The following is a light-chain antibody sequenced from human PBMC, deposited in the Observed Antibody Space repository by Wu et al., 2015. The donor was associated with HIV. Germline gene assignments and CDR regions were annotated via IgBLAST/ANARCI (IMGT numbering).Light chain of an antibody. V-gene: IGKV3D-20*02. CDR3: QQRDDWPLT. CDR1: ESVSSRY. CDR2: ATS. Sequence: EIVLTQSPGTLSLSPGERATLSCRATESVSSRYLAWYRQKPGQAPRLLIYATSNRDTGVPERFSGSGSGTDFTLTISRLEPEDSAIYYCQQRDDWPLTFGGGTRVEIK. J-gene: IGKJ4*01.